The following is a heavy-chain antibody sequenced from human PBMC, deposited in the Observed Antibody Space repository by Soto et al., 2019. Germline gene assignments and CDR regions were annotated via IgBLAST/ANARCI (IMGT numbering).Heavy chain of an antibody. D-gene: IGHD5-12*01. CDR2: ISGSGGST. CDR3: ATDSGYDSLYYYYGMDV. V-gene: IGHV3-23*01. CDR1: GFTFSSYA. Sequence: EVQLLESGGGLVQPGGSLRLSCAASGFTFSSYAMSWVRQAPGKGLEWVSAISGSGGSTYYADSVKGRFTISRDNSKNTLYLQMNSLRAEDTAVYYCATDSGYDSLYYYYGMDVWGQGTTVTVSS. J-gene: IGHJ6*02.